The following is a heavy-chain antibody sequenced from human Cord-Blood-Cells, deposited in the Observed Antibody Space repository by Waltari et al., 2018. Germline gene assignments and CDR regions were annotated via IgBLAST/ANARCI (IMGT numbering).Heavy chain of an antibody. D-gene: IGHD3-10*01. CDR2: IYHSGST. CDR3: ARGDYYGSGSYWYFDL. Sequence: QVQLQESGPGLVKPSGTLSLTCAVSGGSISSSNWWRWVRPPPGKGLEWFGEIYHSGSTNYNPSLKSRVTISVDKSKNQFSLKLSSVTAADTAVYYCARGDYYGSGSYWYFDLWGRGTLVTVSS. J-gene: IGHJ2*01. CDR1: GGSISSSNW. V-gene: IGHV4-4*02.